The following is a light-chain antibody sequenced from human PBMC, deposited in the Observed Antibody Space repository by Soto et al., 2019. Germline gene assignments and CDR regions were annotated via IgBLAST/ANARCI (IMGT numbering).Light chain of an antibody. Sequence: EIVLTQSPGTLSLSPGERATLSCRASQSVSSSYLAWYQQKPGQAPRLLIYGASSRATGIPDRFSGSGSGTYFTLTISRLEPEDVAVYYCQQYGSLVTFGPGTKVDIK. V-gene: IGKV3-20*01. CDR2: GAS. CDR3: QQYGSLVT. J-gene: IGKJ3*01. CDR1: QSVSSSY.